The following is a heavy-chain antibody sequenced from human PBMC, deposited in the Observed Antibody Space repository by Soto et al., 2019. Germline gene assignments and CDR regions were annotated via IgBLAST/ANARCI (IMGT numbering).Heavy chain of an antibody. J-gene: IGHJ5*02. CDR2: IYYSGST. V-gene: IGHV4-59*01. CDR1: GGSISSYY. Sequence: ETLSLTCTVSGGSISSYYWSWIRQPPGKGLEWIGYIYYSGSTNYNPSLKSRVTISVDTSKNQFSLKLSSVTAADTAVYYCARVFCSSTSCTEKNVNWFDPWGQGTLVTVSS. D-gene: IGHD2-2*01. CDR3: ARVFCSSTSCTEKNVNWFDP.